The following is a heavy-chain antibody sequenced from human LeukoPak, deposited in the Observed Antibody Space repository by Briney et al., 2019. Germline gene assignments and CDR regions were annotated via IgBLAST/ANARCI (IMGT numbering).Heavy chain of an antibody. D-gene: IGHD6-25*01. CDR2: ISGSGSTI. Sequence: PGGSLRLSCAASGFTFSGYSMNWVRQAPGKGLEWVSYISGSGSTIYYADSLKGRFTISRDNAKNSLYLQMNSLRDEDTAMYYCARGSTSSGWRIDYWGQGTLVTVSS. CDR3: ARGSTSSGWRIDY. J-gene: IGHJ4*02. V-gene: IGHV3-48*02. CDR1: GFTFSGYS.